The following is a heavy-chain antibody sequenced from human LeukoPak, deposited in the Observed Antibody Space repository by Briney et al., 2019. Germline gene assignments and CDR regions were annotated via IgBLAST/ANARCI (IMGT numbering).Heavy chain of an antibody. CDR3: TTSVVVAADFDY. D-gene: IGHD2-15*01. CDR2: IKSKTDGGTT. V-gene: IGHV3-15*07. CDR1: GFTFSNAW. Sequence: KTGGSLRLSCAASGFTFSNAWMNWVRQAPGKGLEWVGRIKSKTDGGTTDYAAPVKGRFTISRDDSKNTLYLQMNSLKTEDTAVYYCTTSVVVAADFDYWGQGTLVTVSS. J-gene: IGHJ4*02.